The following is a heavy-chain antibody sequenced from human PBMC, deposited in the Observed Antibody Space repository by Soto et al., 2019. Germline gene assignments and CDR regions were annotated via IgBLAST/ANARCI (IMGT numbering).Heavy chain of an antibody. J-gene: IGHJ6*02. Sequence: QGQPVQSGGEVKKPGASVKVSCKASGYTFSRYGISWVRQAPGQGLEWMGWISGYNGDTNYAQKFQGRVTMTIDTSTTTAYMELRGLTSDDTAIYYCAKNGQPPYYYYGLDVWGQGTTVTVSS. CDR3: AKNGQPPYYYYGLDV. CDR1: GYTFSRYG. D-gene: IGHD2-8*01. CDR2: ISGYNGDT. V-gene: IGHV1-18*01.